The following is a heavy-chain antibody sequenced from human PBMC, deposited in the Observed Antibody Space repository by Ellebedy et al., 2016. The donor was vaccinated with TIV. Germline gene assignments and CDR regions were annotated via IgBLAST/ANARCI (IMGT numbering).Heavy chain of an antibody. Sequence: SGPTLVKPTQTLTLTCTFSGFSLNTPGVCVTWIRQPPGKALEWLARIDWDDDKYYSTSLKTRLTISKDTSKNQVVLTMTNMDPVDTATYYCARSIAARLYAFDIWGQGTMVTVSS. J-gene: IGHJ3*02. D-gene: IGHD6-6*01. V-gene: IGHV2-70*11. CDR1: GFSLNTPGVC. CDR2: IDWDDDK. CDR3: ARSIAARLYAFDI.